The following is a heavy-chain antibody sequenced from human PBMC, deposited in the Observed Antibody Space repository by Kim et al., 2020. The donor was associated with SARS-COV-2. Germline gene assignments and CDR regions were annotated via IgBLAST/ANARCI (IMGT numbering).Heavy chain of an antibody. J-gene: IGHJ4*02. D-gene: IGHD3-16*01. Sequence: ISNMGGTHYNPSLKSRLLISVDTSKNHFSLRLNSVTAADTAVYYCARAWGEWGQGTLVTVSS. V-gene: IGHV4-31*02. CDR2: ISNMGGT. CDR3: ARAWGE.